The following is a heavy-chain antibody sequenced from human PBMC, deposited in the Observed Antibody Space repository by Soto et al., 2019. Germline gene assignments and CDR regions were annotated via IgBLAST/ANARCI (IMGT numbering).Heavy chain of an antibody. V-gene: IGHV4-59*01. CDR1: GGSISSYY. J-gene: IGHJ6*02. D-gene: IGHD2-15*01. CDR3: ARESGCSGGSCHPSPSMDV. Sequence: PSETLSLTCTVSGGSISSYYWSWIRQPPGKGLEWIGYIYYSGSTNYNPSLKSRVTISVDTSKNQFSLKLSSVTAADTAVYYCARESGCSGGSCHPSPSMDVWGQGTTVTVSS. CDR2: IYYSGST.